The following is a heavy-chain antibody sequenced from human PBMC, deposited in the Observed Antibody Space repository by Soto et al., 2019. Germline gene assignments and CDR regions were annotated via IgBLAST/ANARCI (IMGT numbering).Heavy chain of an antibody. D-gene: IGHD2-2*01. CDR3: AALYCSSTSCYEGGFDY. Sequence: QVQLVQSGAEVKKPGSSVKVSCKASGGTFSSYTISWVRQAPGQGLEWMVRIIPILGIANYAQKFQGRVTITADKSTSTAYMELSSLRSEDTAVYYCAALYCSSTSCYEGGFDYWGQGTLVTVSS. V-gene: IGHV1-69*02. J-gene: IGHJ4*02. CDR2: IIPILGIA. CDR1: GGTFSSYT.